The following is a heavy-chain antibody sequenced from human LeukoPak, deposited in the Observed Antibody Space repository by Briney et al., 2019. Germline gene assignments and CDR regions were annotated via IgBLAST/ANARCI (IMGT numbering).Heavy chain of an antibody. J-gene: IGHJ4*02. V-gene: IGHV4-38-2*01. D-gene: IGHD3-16*01. CDR1: GYSISSGYY. CDR2: IYHSGST. CDR3: ARRAGNYDYVWGSYDY. Sequence: PSETLSLTCAVSGYSISSGYYWGWIRQPPEKGLEWIGSIYHSGSTYYNPSLKSRVTISVDTSKNQFSLKLSSVTAADTAVYYCARRAGNYDYVWGSYDYWGQGTLVTVSS.